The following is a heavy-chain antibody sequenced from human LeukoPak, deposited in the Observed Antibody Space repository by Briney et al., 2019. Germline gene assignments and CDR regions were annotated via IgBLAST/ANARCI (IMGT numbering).Heavy chain of an antibody. Sequence: GGSLRLSCAASGFTFSDYDMHWVRQATGKGLEWVSAIGTAGDAYYTGSVKGRFTISRENAKNSLYLQMNSLRAGDTAVYYCARDLYYGSGSYYNAFDYWGQGTLVTVSS. J-gene: IGHJ4*02. D-gene: IGHD3-10*01. V-gene: IGHV3-13*01. CDR1: GFTFSDYD. CDR3: ARDLYYGSGSYYNAFDY. CDR2: IGTAGDA.